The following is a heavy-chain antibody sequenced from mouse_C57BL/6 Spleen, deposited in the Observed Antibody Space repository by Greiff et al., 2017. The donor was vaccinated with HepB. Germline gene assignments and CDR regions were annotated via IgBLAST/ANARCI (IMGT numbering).Heavy chain of an antibody. V-gene: IGHV1-59*01. CDR2: IDPSDSYT. J-gene: IGHJ2*01. Sequence: VQLQQSGAELVRPGTSVKLSCKASGYTFTSYWMHWVKQRPGQGLEWIGVIDPSDSYTNYNQKFKGKATLTVDTSSSTAYMQLSSLTSEDSAVYYCALITTVESYWGQGTTLTVSS. D-gene: IGHD1-1*01. CDR3: ALITTVESY. CDR1: GYTFTSYW.